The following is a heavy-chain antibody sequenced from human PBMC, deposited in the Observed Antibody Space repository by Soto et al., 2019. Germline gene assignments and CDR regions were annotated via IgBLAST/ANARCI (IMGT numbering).Heavy chain of an antibody. J-gene: IGHJ6*02. CDR2: IWYDGSNR. D-gene: IGHD5-18*01. Sequence: QGQLAESGGGAVQTGTYLRLCCAASGFTFETHVMHWVRQAPGKGLEWVAVIWYDGSNRKYPDSVKGRFTVSRDNSKSTLFLQMNSLRAEDTAVYYCARGYSLISGLYGMDVWGRGTIVTVSS. V-gene: IGHV3-33*01. CDR1: GFTFETHV. CDR3: ARGYSLISGLYGMDV.